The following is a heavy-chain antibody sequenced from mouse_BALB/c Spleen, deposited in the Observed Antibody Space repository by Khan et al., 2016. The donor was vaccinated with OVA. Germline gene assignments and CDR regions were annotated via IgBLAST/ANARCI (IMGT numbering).Heavy chain of an antibody. CDR3: ARGASYWYFDV. CDR1: GYTFTNYG. V-gene: IGHV9-1*02. CDR2: INTYTGEP. J-gene: IGHJ1*01. Sequence: QIQLVQSGPELKKPGETVKISCKASGYTFTNYGMNWVKQAPGKGLKWMGWINTYTGEPTYTDDFKGRFAFSLETSACPAYLQINNLKNEDMATYFCARGASYWYFDVWGAGTTVTVSS.